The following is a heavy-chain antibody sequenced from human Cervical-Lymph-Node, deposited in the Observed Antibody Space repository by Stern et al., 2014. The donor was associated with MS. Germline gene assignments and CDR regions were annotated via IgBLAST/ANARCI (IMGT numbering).Heavy chain of an antibody. CDR2: IWYDGSNK. V-gene: IGHV3-33*01. CDR1: GFTFSSYG. Sequence: VQLEESGGGVVQPGRSLRLSCAASGFTFSSYGMHWVRQAPGQGLEWVAVIWYDGSNKYHADSLKGRFTIPRDNSKNPLYLQMNSLRAEDTAVYYCARDRHDLGYCSGGSCYLPDYWGQGTLVTVSS. D-gene: IGHD2-15*01. J-gene: IGHJ4*02. CDR3: ARDRHDLGYCSGGSCYLPDY.